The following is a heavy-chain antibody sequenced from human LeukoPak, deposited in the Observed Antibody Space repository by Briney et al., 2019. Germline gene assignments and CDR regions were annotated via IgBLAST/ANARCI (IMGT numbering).Heavy chain of an antibody. J-gene: IGHJ6*02. Sequence: ASVKVSCKASGYTFTSYYMHWVRQAPGQGLEWMGIINPSGGSTSYAQKFQGRATMTRDTSTSTVYMELSSLRSEDTAVYYCARGGLGGVIVPYYYYGMDVWGQGTTVTVSS. CDR2: INPSGGST. V-gene: IGHV1-46*01. D-gene: IGHD3-16*02. CDR3: ARGGLGGVIVPYYYYGMDV. CDR1: GYTFTSYY.